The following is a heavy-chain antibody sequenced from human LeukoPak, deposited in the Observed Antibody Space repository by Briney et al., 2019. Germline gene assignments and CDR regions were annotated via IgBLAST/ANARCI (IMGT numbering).Heavy chain of an antibody. CDR2: ISGSGGST. Sequence: PSETLSLTCTVSGGSISSSSYYWGWIRQPPGKGLEWVSAISGSGGSTYYADSVKGRFTISRDNSKNTLYLQMNSLRAEDTAVYYCATHHDYGDVNWFDPWGQGTLVTVSS. CDR3: ATHHDYGDVNWFDP. V-gene: IGHV3-23*01. J-gene: IGHJ5*02. D-gene: IGHD4-17*01. CDR1: GGSISSSSYY.